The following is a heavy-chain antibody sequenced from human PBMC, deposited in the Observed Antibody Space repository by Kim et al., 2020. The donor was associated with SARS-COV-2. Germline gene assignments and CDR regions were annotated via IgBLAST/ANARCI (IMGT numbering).Heavy chain of an antibody. CDR3: ATAGAGRHTQAGRQWLAHDAFDI. V-gene: IGHV1-24*01. D-gene: IGHD6-19*01. CDR1: GYTLTELS. CDR2: FDPEDGET. Sequence: ASVKVSCKVSGYTLTELSMHWVRQAPGKGLEWMGGFDPEDGETIYAQKFQGRVTMTEDTSTDTAYMELSSLRSEDTAVYYCATAGAGRHTQAGRQWLAHDAFDIWGQGTMVTVSS. J-gene: IGHJ3*02.